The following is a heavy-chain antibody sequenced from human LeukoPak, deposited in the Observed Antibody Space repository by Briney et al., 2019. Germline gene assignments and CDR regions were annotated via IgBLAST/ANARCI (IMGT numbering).Heavy chain of an antibody. J-gene: IGHJ4*02. CDR3: ARANANYFDY. CDR1: GYTFTGYY. CDR2: INPNSGGT. V-gene: IGHV1-2*02. Sequence: ASVTVSFKASGYTFTGYYMHWVRQAPGQGLEWMGWINPNSGGTNYAQKFQGRVTMTRDTSISTAFMELSRLRSDDTAIYYCARANANYFDYWGQGTLVTVSS.